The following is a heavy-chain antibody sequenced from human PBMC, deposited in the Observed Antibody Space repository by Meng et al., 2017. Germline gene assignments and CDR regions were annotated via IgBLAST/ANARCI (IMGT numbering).Heavy chain of an antibody. CDR1: GFSVPTSY. D-gene: IGHD6-19*01. CDR2: IYSGGST. CDR3: ARDSSSGWYHNY. V-gene: IGHV3-53*02. J-gene: IGHJ4*02. Sequence: GGTGGGVCGGGGCGGRSCTASGFSVPTSYMSWVRQAPGKGLEWVSVIYSGGSTYYADSVKGRFSISRDNSKNTLYLQMNSLRAEDTAVYFCARDSSSGWYHNYWGQGTLVTVSS.